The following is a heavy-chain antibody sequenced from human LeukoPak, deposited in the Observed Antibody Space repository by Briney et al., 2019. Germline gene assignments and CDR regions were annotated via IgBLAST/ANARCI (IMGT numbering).Heavy chain of an antibody. D-gene: IGHD3-10*01. V-gene: IGHV3-23*01. Sequence: GGSLRLSCAASGFTFSSYAMSWVRRAPGKGLEWVSAISGSGGSTYYADSVKGRFTISRDNSKNTLYLQMNSLRAEDTAVYYCAKGSGSYYNGFYYYYGMDVWGQGTTVTVSS. CDR2: ISGSGGST. J-gene: IGHJ6*02. CDR1: GFTFSSYA. CDR3: AKGSGSYYNGFYYYYGMDV.